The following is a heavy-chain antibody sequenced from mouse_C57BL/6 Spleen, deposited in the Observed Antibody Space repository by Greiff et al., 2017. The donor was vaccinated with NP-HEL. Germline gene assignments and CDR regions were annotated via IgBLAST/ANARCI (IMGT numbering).Heavy chain of an antibody. J-gene: IGHJ2*01. Sequence: VQLQQSGASVKISCKASGYAFSSYWMNWVKQRPGKGLEWIGQIYPGDGDTNYNGKFKGKATLTADKSSSTAYMQLSSLTSEDSAVYFCARGDSNYGYFDYWGQGTTLTVSS. CDR3: ARGDSNYGYFDY. CDR1: GYAFSSYW. CDR2: IYPGDGDT. V-gene: IGHV1-80*01. D-gene: IGHD2-5*01.